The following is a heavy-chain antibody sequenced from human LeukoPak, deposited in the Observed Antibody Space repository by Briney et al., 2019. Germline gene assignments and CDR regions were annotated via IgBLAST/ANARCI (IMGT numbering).Heavy chain of an antibody. CDR1: GFTFSSYA. D-gene: IGHD3-22*01. V-gene: IGHV3-23*01. CDR2: ISGSGGST. CDR3: AGNGRITMIVVVITKSNWFDP. J-gene: IGHJ5*02. Sequence: PGGSLRLSCAASGFTFSSYAMSWVRQAPGKGLEWVSAISGSGGSTYYADSVKGRFTISRDNSKNTLYLQMNSLRAEDTAVYYCAGNGRITMIVVVITKSNWFDPWGQGTLVTVSS.